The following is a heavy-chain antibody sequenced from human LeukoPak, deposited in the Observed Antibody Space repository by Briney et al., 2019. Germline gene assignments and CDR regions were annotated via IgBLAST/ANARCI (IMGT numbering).Heavy chain of an antibody. J-gene: IGHJ5*02. Sequence: GASVKVSCKASGYTFTSYGISWVRRAPGQGLEWMGWISAYNGNTNYAQKLQGRVTMTTDTSTSTAYMELRSLRSDDTAVYYCAREGASSGYSLSWFDPWGQGTLVTVSS. CDR1: GYTFTSYG. CDR3: AREGASSGYSLSWFDP. D-gene: IGHD3-22*01. CDR2: ISAYNGNT. V-gene: IGHV1-18*01.